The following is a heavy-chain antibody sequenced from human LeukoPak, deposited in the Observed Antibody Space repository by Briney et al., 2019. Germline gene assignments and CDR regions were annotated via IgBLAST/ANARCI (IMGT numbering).Heavy chain of an antibody. Sequence: ASVKVSCKASGYTFTSYGISWVRQAPGQGLEWMGWISAYNGNTNYAQKLQGRVTITADEPTRTAYMELTYVRSDDTAVYYCTIIPNVILFTHYFEYWGQGTLVTVSS. D-gene: IGHD2-21*01. CDR1: GYTFTSYG. V-gene: IGHV1-18*01. CDR2: ISAYNGNT. CDR3: TIIPNVILFTHYFEY. J-gene: IGHJ4*02.